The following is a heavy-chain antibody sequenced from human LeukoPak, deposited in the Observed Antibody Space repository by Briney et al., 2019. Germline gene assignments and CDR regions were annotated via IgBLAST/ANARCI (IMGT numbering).Heavy chain of an antibody. J-gene: IGHJ6*03. CDR2: INPNSGGT. CDR3: ARDSTYYYDSSGYYYVSVYYMDV. V-gene: IGHV1-2*02. D-gene: IGHD3-22*01. Sequence: ASVKVSCKASGGTFSSYAISWVRQAPGQGLEWMGWINPNSGGTNYAQKFQGRVTMTRDTSISTAYMELSRLRSDDTAVYYCARDSTYYYDSSGYYYVSVYYMDVWGKGTTVTISS. CDR1: GGTFSSYA.